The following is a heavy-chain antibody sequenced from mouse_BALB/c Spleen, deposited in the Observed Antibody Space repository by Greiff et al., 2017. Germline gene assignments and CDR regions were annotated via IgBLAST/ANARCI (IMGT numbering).Heavy chain of an antibody. J-gene: IGHJ3*01. V-gene: IGHV1-15*01. Sequence: QVQLQQSGAELVRPGASVTLSCKASGYTFTDYEMHWVKQTPVHGLEWIGAIDPETGGTAYNQKVKGKATLTADKSSSTAYMELRSLTAEDSAVYDCTRDYGRAGLAYWGQGTLVTVSA. CDR3: TRDYGRAGLAY. CDR1: GYTFTDYE. D-gene: IGHD1-1*01. CDR2: IDPETGGT.